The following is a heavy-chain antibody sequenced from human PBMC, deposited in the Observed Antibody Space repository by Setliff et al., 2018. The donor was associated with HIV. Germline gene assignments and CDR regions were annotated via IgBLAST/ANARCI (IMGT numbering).Heavy chain of an antibody. V-gene: IGHV3-74*01. CDR2: FRGDDRTT. D-gene: IGHD1-26*01. Sequence: ETLSLSCAVSGFTLTSSWIHWVRQAPGKGLVWVSRFRGDDRTTNYADSVKGRFTFSSDNAKNTVYLQMDALRAEDTAVYYCARALYGSDSLLDSWGQGTLVTVSS. CDR1: GFTLTSSW. J-gene: IGHJ4*02. CDR3: ARALYGSDSLLDS.